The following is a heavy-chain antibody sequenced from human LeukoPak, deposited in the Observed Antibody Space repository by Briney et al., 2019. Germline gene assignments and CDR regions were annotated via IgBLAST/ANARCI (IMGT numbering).Heavy chain of an antibody. Sequence: TPSETLSLTCTVSGYSISSGYYWGWIRQPPGKGLEWIGSVYHSGSTYYNPSLKSRVTISVDTSKNQFSLKLSPVTAADTAVYYCAAVDTDYYFDYWGQGTLVTVSS. J-gene: IGHJ4*02. CDR3: AAVDTDYYFDY. CDR1: GYSISSGYY. CDR2: VYHSGST. V-gene: IGHV4-38-2*02. D-gene: IGHD5-18*01.